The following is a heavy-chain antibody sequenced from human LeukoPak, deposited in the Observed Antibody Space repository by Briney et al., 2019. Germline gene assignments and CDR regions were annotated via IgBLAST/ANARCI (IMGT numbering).Heavy chain of an antibody. CDR2: INPGNCDT. CDR3: ARERWHCRVNCYSVYYYALDV. J-gene: IGHJ6*02. Sequence: ASVKVSCKGSGYTFTNAVHWVRQAPGQRLEWLGWINPGNCDTKYSQNFQGRVTVTSDTSAATAYVELNSLTSEDTAVYYCARERWHCRVNCYSVYYYALDVWGQGTTVTASS. D-gene: IGHD2-15*01. V-gene: IGHV1-3*01. CDR1: GYTFTNA.